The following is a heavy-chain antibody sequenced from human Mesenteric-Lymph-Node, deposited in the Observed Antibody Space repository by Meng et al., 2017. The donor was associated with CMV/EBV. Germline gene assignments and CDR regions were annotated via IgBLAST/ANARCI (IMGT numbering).Heavy chain of an antibody. V-gene: IGHV4-61*01. CDR2: IYYSGST. J-gene: IGHJ4*02. CDR3: VRHGSSGSDY. CDR1: GGSVSSGSYY. D-gene: IGHD6-6*01. Sequence: GSLRLSCTVSGGSVSSGSYYWSWIRQPPGKGLEWIGYIYYSGSTYYNPSLTSRVTVSLDTSKNQFSLWLSSVAAADTAVYYCVRHGSSGSDYWGQGTPVTVSS.